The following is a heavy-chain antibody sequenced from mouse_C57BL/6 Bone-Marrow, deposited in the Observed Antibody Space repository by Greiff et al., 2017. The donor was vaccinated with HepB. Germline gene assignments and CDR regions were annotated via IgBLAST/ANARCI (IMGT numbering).Heavy chain of an antibody. CDR1: GYTFTDYE. D-gene: IGHD2-3*01. CDR2: IDPETGGT. V-gene: IGHV1-15*01. J-gene: IGHJ3*01. Sequence: VKLQESGAELVRPGASVTLSCKASGYTFTDYEMHWVKQTPVHGLEWIGAIDPETGGTAYNQKFKGKAILTADKSSSTAYMELRSLTSEDSAVYFCARRDDPWGQGTLVTVSA. CDR3: ARRDDP.